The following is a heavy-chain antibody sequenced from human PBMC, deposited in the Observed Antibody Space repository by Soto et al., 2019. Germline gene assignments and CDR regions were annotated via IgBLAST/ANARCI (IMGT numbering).Heavy chain of an antibody. J-gene: IGHJ4*02. D-gene: IGHD3-16*02. CDR3: ARDSYDYIWGSYRYFDY. V-gene: IGHV3-48*01. CDR2: ISSSSSTI. Sequence: GGSLRLSCAASGFTFSSYSMNWVRQAPGKGLEWVSYISSSSSTIYYADSVKGRFTISRDNAKNSLYLQMNSLRAEDTAVYYCARDSYDYIWGSYRYFDYWGQGTLVTVSS. CDR1: GFTFSSYS.